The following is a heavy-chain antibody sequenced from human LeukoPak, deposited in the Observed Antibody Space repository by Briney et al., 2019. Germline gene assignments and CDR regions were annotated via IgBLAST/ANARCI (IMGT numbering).Heavy chain of an antibody. D-gene: IGHD2-15*01. CDR2: ISSSSSYI. CDR1: GFTFSSYS. V-gene: IGHV3-21*01. J-gene: IGHJ3*02. Sequence: GGSLRLSSVASGFTFSSYSMNWVRQAPGKGLEWVSCISSSSSYIYYADSVKGRFTISRDNAKNPLYLQMNSLRADDTAVYYCASDEAHRVVGLDSFDIWGQGTMVTVSS. CDR3: ASDEAHRVVGLDSFDI.